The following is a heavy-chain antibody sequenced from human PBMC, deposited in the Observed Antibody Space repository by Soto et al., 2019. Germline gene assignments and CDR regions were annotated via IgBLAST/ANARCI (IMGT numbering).Heavy chain of an antibody. J-gene: IGHJ4*02. CDR1: GYTFTSYG. D-gene: IGHD2-21*02. V-gene: IGHV1-18*01. CDR3: ARGDNAAGDDTNYDY. CDR2: ISAYNGNT. Sequence: ASVKVSCKASGYTFTSYGISWVRQAPGQGLEWMGWISAYNGNTNYAQKLQGRVTMTTDTSTSTAYMELRSLRSDDTAVYYCARGDNAAGDDTNYDYWGQGTLVTVSS.